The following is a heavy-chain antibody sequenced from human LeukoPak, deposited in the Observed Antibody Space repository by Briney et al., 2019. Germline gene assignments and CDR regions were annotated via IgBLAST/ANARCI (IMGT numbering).Heavy chain of an antibody. J-gene: IGHJ4*02. Sequence: KPSETLSLTCTVSGYSISSGYYWGWIRQPPGKGLEWIGSIYHSGSTYYNPSLKSRVTISVDTSKNQFSLKLSSVTAADTAVYYCARFFLVVVTDYWGQGTLVTVSS. CDR2: IYHSGST. V-gene: IGHV4-38-2*02. CDR1: GYSISSGYY. CDR3: ARFFLVVVTDY. D-gene: IGHD2-21*02.